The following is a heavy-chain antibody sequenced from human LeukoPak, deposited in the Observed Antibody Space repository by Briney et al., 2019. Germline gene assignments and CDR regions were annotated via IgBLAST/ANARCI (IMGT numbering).Heavy chain of an antibody. Sequence: SSVKVSCKASGGTFSSYAISWVRQARGQGLEGMGGIIPIFGTANYAQKFQGRVTITTDESTSTAYMELSSLRSEDTAVYYCARDYYYDSSGFDAFDIWGQGTMVTVSS. CDR3: ARDYYYDSSGFDAFDI. CDR1: GGTFSSYA. V-gene: IGHV1-69*05. D-gene: IGHD3-22*01. CDR2: IIPIFGTA. J-gene: IGHJ3*02.